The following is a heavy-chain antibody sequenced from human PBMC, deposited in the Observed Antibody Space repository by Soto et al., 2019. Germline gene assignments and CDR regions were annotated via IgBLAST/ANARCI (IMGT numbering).Heavy chain of an antibody. CDR2: IYYRGNT. J-gene: IGHJ4*02. D-gene: IGHD3-9*01. CDR1: GDSINSDNYY. V-gene: IGHV4-39*01. CDR3: ARLQGLATISYSFDF. Sequence: QLQLQESGPGLVKPSETLSLTCSVSGDSINSDNYYWGWIRQPPGKGLEWIGSIYYRGNTYYNPSPKTRVTISLDKSKSQFSLKLNSVTAADSAVYFCARLQGLATISYSFDFWGQGTLVTVSS.